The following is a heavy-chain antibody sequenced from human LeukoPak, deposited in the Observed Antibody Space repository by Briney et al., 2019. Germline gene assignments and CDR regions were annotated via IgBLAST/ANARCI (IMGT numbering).Heavy chain of an antibody. CDR1: GYSISSGYY. V-gene: IGHV4-38-2*02. Sequence: KPSETLSLTCTVPGYSISSGYYWGWIRQPPGKGLEWIGSIYHSGSTYYNPSLKSRVTISVDTSKNQFSLKLSSVTAADTAVYYCAGDRYSSSLDYWGQGTLVTVSS. CDR3: AGDRYSSSLDY. D-gene: IGHD6-6*01. CDR2: IYHSGST. J-gene: IGHJ4*02.